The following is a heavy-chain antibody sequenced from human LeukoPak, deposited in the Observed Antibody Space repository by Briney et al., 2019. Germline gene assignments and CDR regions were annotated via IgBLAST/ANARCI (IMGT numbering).Heavy chain of an antibody. V-gene: IGHV4-31*03. D-gene: IGHD3-10*01. CDR3: ARGGNRFGGFYYDY. Sequence: SQTLSLTCTVSADSLSSGGHYWAWIRQFPGKGLESIGFIHHSGRSRHNPSLKDRVAISVDTSRKQFALKLSSVTAADTAMYYCARGGNRFGGFYYDYWGQGIQVIVSS. CDR1: ADSLSSGGHY. J-gene: IGHJ4*02. CDR2: IHHSGRS.